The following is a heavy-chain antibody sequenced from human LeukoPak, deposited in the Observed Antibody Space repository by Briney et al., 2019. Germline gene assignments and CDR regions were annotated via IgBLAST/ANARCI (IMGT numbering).Heavy chain of an antibody. CDR3: ARGDYYDFQLDY. CDR2: ISSSSSYI. J-gene: IGHJ4*02. Sequence: GGSLRLSCAASGFTFSSYRMNWVRQAPGKGLEWVSSISSSSSYIYYADSVKGRVTISRDNAKNSLYLQMNSLRAEETAVYYCARGDYYDFQLDYWGQGTLVTVSS. V-gene: IGHV3-21*01. CDR1: GFTFSSYR. D-gene: IGHD3-22*01.